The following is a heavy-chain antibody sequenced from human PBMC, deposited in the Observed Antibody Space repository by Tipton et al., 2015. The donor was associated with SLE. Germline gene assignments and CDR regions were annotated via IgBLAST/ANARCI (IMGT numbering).Heavy chain of an antibody. J-gene: IGHJ6*02. CDR2: VSSRGSP. D-gene: IGHD1-26*01. V-gene: IGHV4-4*07. Sequence: TLSLTCTVSGDSVKSRYWIWVRQPAGKGLECIGHVSSRGSPTYHPSLKSRVTISVDTSKNQFSLRLTSVTAADTAVYYCATGRGADGYYTYGLDVWGQGATVTVSS. CDR1: GDSVKSRY. CDR3: ATGRGADGYYTYGLDV.